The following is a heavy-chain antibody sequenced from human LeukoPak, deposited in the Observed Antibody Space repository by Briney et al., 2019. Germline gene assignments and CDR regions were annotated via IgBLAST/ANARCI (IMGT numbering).Heavy chain of an antibody. V-gene: IGHV3-23*01. Sequence: GGSLRLSCAASGFLFSRCAMSWVRQAPGKGPKWVSSISGAGDIAHYAESVKGRFTISRDNSGNTLYVQMDSLRAEDTAVYYCAKVKSSLTLIGAWGQGTLVTVSS. CDR1: GFLFSRCA. CDR3: AKVKSSLTLIGA. D-gene: IGHD2-8*01. J-gene: IGHJ5*02. CDR2: ISGAGDIA.